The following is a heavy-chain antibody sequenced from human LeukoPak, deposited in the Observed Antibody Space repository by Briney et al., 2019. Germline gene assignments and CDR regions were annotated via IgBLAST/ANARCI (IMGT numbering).Heavy chain of an antibody. V-gene: IGHV3-7*02. CDR1: GFSFNYYW. D-gene: IGHD6-13*01. CDR2: INQDGSKK. CDR3: ARVRTTGIAAAGTTYYFDS. Sequence: PGGSLRLSCAASGFSFNYYWMSWVRQAPGKGLEWVANINQDGSKKWYVDSVKGRFTISRDNAKNSLYLQMNSLRAEDTAVYYCARVRTTGIAAAGTTYYFDSWGQGTLVTVSS. J-gene: IGHJ4*02.